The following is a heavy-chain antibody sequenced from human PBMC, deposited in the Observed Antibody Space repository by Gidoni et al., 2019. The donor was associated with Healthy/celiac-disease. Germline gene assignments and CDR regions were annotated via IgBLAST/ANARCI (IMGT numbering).Heavy chain of an antibody. CDR2: ISHSGST. D-gene: IGHD3-9*01. J-gene: IGHJ3*02. CDR1: GCSLSSGGSS. CDR3: ARGYYDILTGYYNRDAFDI. Sequence: QLQLPESGSGLVKPSQTLSLTCAVSGCSLSSGGSSWSWIRQPPGKGLEWIGYISHSGSTYYNPSLKSRVNISVDRSKNQFSLKLSSVTAADTAVYYCARGYYDILTGYYNRDAFDIWGQGTMVTVSS. V-gene: IGHV4-30-2*01.